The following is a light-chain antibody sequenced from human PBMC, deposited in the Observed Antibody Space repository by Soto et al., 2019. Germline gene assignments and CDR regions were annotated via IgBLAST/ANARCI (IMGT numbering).Light chain of an antibody. Sequence: EIALTQSPGTLSLSPGERATLSCRASQSLSSSYLAWYQQKPGQAPRLLIYGASSRATGIPDRFSGSGSGTDFTLTISRLEPEDFAVYYCQQYGSSRTFGQRSKV. V-gene: IGKV3-20*01. J-gene: IGKJ1*01. CDR2: GAS. CDR3: QQYGSSRT. CDR1: QSLSSSY.